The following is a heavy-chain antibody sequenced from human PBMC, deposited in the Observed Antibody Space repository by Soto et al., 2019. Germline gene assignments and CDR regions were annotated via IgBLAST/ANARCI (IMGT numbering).Heavy chain of an antibody. Sequence: QVQLQESGPGLVKASQTLSLTCTVSGGSISSGGYYWSWIRQHPGKGLEWIGYIYNSGSTHYNPSPKRPVTLSADPSKHQFSLQLRSVTPAAPAVYSSARDPAPWGQGTLVTVAS. CDR2: IYNSGST. V-gene: IGHV4-31*01. CDR1: GGSISSGGYY. CDR3: ARDPAP. J-gene: IGHJ5*02.